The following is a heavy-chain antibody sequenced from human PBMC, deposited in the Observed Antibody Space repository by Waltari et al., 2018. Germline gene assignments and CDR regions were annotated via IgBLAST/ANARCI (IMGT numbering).Heavy chain of an antibody. V-gene: IGHV4-39*07. D-gene: IGHD6-13*01. J-gene: IGHJ4*02. CDR1: GGSISSSSYY. CDR3: AREVAGGAY. Sequence: QLQLQESGPGLVKPSETLSLTCTVSGGSISSSSYYWGWIRQHPGKGLEWIGSIYYSVRTSYNPSLKSRFTISVDTSNNQVSLKLSSVTAADTAVYYCAREVAGGAYWGQGTLVTVSS. CDR2: IYYSVRT.